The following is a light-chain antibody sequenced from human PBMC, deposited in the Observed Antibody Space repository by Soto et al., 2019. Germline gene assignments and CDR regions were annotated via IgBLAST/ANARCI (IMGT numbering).Light chain of an antibody. J-gene: IGLJ1*01. CDR3: CSYAGSSTFPYV. Sequence: QSVLTQPASVSGSPRQSITISCTGTSSDVGSYNLVSWYQHHPGKAPKLMIYEVSKRPSGVSNRFSGSKSGNTASLTISGLQAEDEADYYCCSYAGSSTFPYVFGTGTKLTVL. CDR2: EVS. CDR1: SSDVGSYNL. V-gene: IGLV2-23*02.